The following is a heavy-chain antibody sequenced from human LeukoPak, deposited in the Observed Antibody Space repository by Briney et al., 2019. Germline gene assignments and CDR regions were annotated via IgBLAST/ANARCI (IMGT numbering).Heavy chain of an antibody. V-gene: IGHV3-23*01. Sequence: PGGSLRLSCAASGFTVSSYAMSWVRQAPGKGLEWVSAISGSGGSTYYADSVKGRFTISRDNSKNTLYLQMNGLRAEDTAVYYCARGPGSRGIFDYWGQGTLVTVSS. J-gene: IGHJ4*02. CDR3: ARGPGSRGIFDY. CDR2: ISGSGGST. CDR1: GFTVSSYA. D-gene: IGHD3-10*01.